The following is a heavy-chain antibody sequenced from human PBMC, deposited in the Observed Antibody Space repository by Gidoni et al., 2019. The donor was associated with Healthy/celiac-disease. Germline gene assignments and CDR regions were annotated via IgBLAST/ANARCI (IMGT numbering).Heavy chain of an antibody. CDR3: ARGRYCSGGSCYTDAFDI. Sequence: QVQLVQSGAEVKKPGASVKVSCKASGYTFTSYDINWVRQATGQGLEWMGWMNPNSGNTGYAQKFQGRVTMTRNTSISTAYMELSSLRSEDTAVYYCARGRYCSGGSCYTDAFDIWGQGTMVTVSS. CDR2: MNPNSGNT. J-gene: IGHJ3*02. V-gene: IGHV1-8*01. CDR1: GYTFTSYD. D-gene: IGHD2-15*01.